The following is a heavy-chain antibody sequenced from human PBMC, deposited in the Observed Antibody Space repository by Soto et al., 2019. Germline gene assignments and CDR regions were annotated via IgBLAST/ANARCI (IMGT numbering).Heavy chain of an antibody. V-gene: IGHV1-18*01. CDR2: ISAYNGNT. J-gene: IGHJ6*02. D-gene: IGHD2-2*02. CDR3: ARDRCSSTSCYTQYYYYYYGMDV. Sequence: QVQLVQSGAEVKKPGASVKVSCKASGYTFTSYGISWVRQAPGQGLEWMGWISAYNGNTNYAQKLQGSVTMTTDTSTSTAYMELRSLRSDDTAVYYCARDRCSSTSCYTQYYYYYYGMDVWGQGTTVTVSS. CDR1: GYTFTSYG.